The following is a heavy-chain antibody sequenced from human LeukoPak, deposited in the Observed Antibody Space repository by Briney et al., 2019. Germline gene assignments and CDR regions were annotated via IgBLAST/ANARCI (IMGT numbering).Heavy chain of an antibody. Sequence: GRSLRLSCAASGFTFSSYAMHWVRQAPGKGLEWVANIKQDGSEKYYVDSVKGRFTISRDNAENSLDLQMNSLRAEDTAVYFCARSPAVAGRYYFDYWGQGTLVTVSS. CDR3: ARSPAVAGRYYFDY. CDR2: IKQDGSEK. J-gene: IGHJ4*02. D-gene: IGHD6-19*01. V-gene: IGHV3-7*01. CDR1: GFTFSSYA.